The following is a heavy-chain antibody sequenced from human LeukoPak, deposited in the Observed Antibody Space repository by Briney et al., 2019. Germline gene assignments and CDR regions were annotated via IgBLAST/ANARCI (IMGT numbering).Heavy chain of an antibody. D-gene: IGHD3-10*01. Sequence: KPGGSLRLSCSASGYTFTDYYMSWIRQAPGKGLEWGSYISPSGTVIYYGDSVKGRFTISRDNAKKSLYLQMNSLRAEDTAVYYWARDYNCWGQGTLVTVSS. J-gene: IGHJ4*02. CDR2: ISPSGTVI. CDR1: GYTFTDYY. CDR3: ARDYNC. V-gene: IGHV3-11*01.